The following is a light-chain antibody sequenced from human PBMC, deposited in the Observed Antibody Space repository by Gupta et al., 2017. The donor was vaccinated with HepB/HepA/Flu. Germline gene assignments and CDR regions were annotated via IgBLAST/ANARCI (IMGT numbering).Light chain of an antibody. J-gene: IGKJ4*01. CDR1: QSVSRK. CDR2: DSS. CDR3: QQYNYRVT. Sequence: EILMTPSPATLSVSPGESATLSCKASQSVSRKLAWYQQQPCQPPMLLMYDSSTRVTGIPARFSGRGSGTEFILIISRLQSEYFAFYCCQQYNYRVTFGGGTKVEIK. V-gene: IGKV3-15*01.